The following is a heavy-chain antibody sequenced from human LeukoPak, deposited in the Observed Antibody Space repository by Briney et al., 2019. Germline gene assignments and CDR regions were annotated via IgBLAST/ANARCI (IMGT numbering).Heavy chain of an antibody. CDR3: AREGVYYYDSSGYYRFDY. J-gene: IGHJ4*02. CDR2: INPNSGGT. CDR1: GYTFTGYY. V-gene: IGHV1-2*02. D-gene: IGHD3-22*01. Sequence: ASVKVSCKASGYTFTGYYMHWVRQAPGQGLEWMGWINPNSGGTNYAQKLQGRVTMTTDTSTSTAYMELRSLRSDDTAVYYCAREGVYYYDSSGYYRFDYWGQGTLVTVSS.